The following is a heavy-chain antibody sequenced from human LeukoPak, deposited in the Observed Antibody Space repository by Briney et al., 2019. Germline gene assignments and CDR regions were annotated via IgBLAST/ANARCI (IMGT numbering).Heavy chain of an antibody. J-gene: IGHJ4*02. CDR3: ARGYPAAGFNY. CDR1: GGSFSGYY. CDR2: INHSGST. D-gene: IGHD6-13*01. Sequence: SETLPLICAVYGGSFSGYYWSWIRQPPGKGLEWIGEINHSGSTNYNLSLKSRVTISVDTSKKQFSLKVSSVTAADTAVYYCARGYPAAGFNYWGQGTLVTVSS. V-gene: IGHV4-34*01.